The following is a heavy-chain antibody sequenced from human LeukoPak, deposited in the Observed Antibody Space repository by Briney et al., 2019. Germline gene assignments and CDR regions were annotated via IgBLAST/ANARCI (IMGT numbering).Heavy chain of an antibody. CDR3: ARDSSSWSY. V-gene: IGHV4-59*01. CDR1: GGSNSSYY. D-gene: IGHD6-13*01. J-gene: IGHJ4*02. CDR2: IYYSGST. Sequence: SETLSLTCTVSGGSNSSYYWSWIRQPPGKGLEWIGYIYYSGSTNYNPSLKSRVTISVDTSKNQFSLKLSSVTAADTAVYYCARDSSSWSYWGQGTLVTVSS.